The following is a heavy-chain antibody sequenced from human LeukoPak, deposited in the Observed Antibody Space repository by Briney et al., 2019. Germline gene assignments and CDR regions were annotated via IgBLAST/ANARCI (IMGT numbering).Heavy chain of an antibody. J-gene: IGHJ4*02. Sequence: SQTLSLTCTVSGGSISSGGYYWSWIRQHPGKGLEWIGCIYYSGTTYYHPSLTSRVAISIDTSKNQFSLKLSSVTAADTAVYYCARSGTVTTWNYWGQGTLVTVSS. V-gene: IGHV4-31*03. CDR3: ARSGTVTTWNY. CDR1: GGSISSGGYY. CDR2: IYYSGTT. D-gene: IGHD4-17*01.